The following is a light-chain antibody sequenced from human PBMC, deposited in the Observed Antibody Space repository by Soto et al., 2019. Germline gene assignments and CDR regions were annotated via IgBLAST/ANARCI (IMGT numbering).Light chain of an antibody. CDR2: SAS. CDR1: QDIRNH. J-gene: IGKJ3*01. CDR3: QHHNTYPRT. V-gene: IGKV1-17*01. Sequence: DIQMTQSPSSLSASVGDRVTIICRASQDIRNHLGWYQQNPGKAPKRLIYSASSLESGVPSRFSGSGSGTEFTLTISSLQPEDFATYYCQHHNTYPRTFGPGTRVDIK.